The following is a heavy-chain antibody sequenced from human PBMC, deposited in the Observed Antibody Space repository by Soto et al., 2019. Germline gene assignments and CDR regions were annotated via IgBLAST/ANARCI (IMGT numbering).Heavy chain of an antibody. CDR1: GYTLNEVA. J-gene: IGHJ5*02. CDR3: TTYHGDYNFDH. V-gene: IGHV1-24*01. D-gene: IGHD4-17*01. CDR2: FDPDEAET. Sequence: QVQLVQSGAEVKKPGSSVKLSCKVSGYTLNEVAMHWVRQAPGKGLEWLGGFDPDEAETIYAQHFQGRVTMTEDTSTDTVYMELSSLRSEDTALYFCTTYHGDYNFDHWGQGNLVTVSS.